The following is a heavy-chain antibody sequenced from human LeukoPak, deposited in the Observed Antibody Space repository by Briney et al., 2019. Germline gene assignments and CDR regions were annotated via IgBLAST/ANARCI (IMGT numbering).Heavy chain of an antibody. CDR2: IYYSGST. D-gene: IGHD5-18*01. J-gene: IGHJ4*02. V-gene: IGHV4-59*01. CDR3: AGSYGYHFDY. CDR1: GGSISSYY. Sequence: SETLSLTCTVSGGSISSYYWSWIRQPPGKGLEWIGYIYYSGSTNYNPSLKSRVTISVDTSKNQFSLKLSSVTAADTAVYYCAGSYGYHFDYWGQGTLVTVSS.